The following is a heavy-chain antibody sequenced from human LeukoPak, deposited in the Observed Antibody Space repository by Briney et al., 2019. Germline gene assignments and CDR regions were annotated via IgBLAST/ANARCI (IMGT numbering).Heavy chain of an antibody. CDR1: GHTFSSND. J-gene: IGHJ4*02. CDR2: MNPENGNT. V-gene: IGHV1-8*01. CDR3: ARRYAGGWTDH. D-gene: IGHD6-19*01. Sequence: ASVKVSCKASGHTFSSNDINWVRQATGQGLEWMGWMNPENGNTGYAEKFQGRVTLTRDTSINTAYMELSSLGSEDTAVYYCARRYAGGWTDHWGQGTLVTVSS.